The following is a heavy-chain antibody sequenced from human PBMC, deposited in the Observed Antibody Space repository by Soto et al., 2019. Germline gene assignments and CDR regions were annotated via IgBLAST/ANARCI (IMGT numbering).Heavy chain of an antibody. Sequence: QITLKESGPTLVKPTQTLTLTCTFSGLSLSTSGVGVGWIRQPPGKALEWLALIYWDDDKRYSPSLKSRLTIPKDTSKNLVVHTITHMDPVDTATYYRAHGGMSGITMVRGHIGWFDPWGQGTLVTVSS. CDR3: AHGGMSGITMVRGHIGWFDP. CDR2: IYWDDDK. D-gene: IGHD3-10*01. V-gene: IGHV2-5*02. CDR1: GLSLSTSGVG. J-gene: IGHJ5*02.